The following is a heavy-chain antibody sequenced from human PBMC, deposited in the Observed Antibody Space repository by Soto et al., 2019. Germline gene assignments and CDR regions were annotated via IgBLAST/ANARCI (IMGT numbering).Heavy chain of an antibody. Sequence: QVQLQESGPGLVRPSENLSLTCTVSGGYINHYYWTWIRQPPGKGLEWMGYIYYSETTTNYNPSLKGRVTFSVDTSKNQFTRKLSSVTAADTAVYYCARLGGSYAVPHFDYWGQGKLVTVSS. CDR1: GGYINHYY. CDR3: ARLGGSYAVPHFDY. D-gene: IGHD1-26*01. V-gene: IGHV4-59*12. J-gene: IGHJ4*02. CDR2: IYYSETTT.